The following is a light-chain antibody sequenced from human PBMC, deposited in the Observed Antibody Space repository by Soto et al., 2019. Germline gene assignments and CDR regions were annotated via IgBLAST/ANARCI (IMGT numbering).Light chain of an antibody. CDR3: QQSYTTANT. CDR1: QSIRNW. CDR2: GAS. V-gene: IGKV1-5*01. Sequence: DIQMTQSPSTLSASVGDRVTITCRASQSIRNWLAWYQDKPGKAPKLLIYGASSLESGVPSRFSGSGSGTEFTLTISSLQLEDFATYFCQQSYTTANTFGQGTRLEIK. J-gene: IGKJ2*01.